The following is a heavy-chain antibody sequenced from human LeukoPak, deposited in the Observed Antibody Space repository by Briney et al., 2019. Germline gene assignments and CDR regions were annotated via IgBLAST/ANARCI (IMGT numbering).Heavy chain of an antibody. CDR3: AREILTLEAAGAFGY. Sequence: PGGSLRVSCAASGFTFSSYAMHWVRQARGKGLEWVAVISYDGSNKYYADSVKGRFTISRDNSKNTLYLQMNSLRAEDTAVYYCAREILTLEAAGAFGYWGQGTLVTVSS. J-gene: IGHJ4*02. CDR2: ISYDGSNK. CDR1: GFTFSSYA. D-gene: IGHD2-8*01. V-gene: IGHV3-30*04.